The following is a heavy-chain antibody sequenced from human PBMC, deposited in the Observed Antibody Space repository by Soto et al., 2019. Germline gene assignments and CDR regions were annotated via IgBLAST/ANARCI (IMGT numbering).Heavy chain of an antibody. CDR1: GFTFRTNP. V-gene: IGHV3-23*01. CDR2: VSDSGAKT. J-gene: IGHJ4*02. CDR3: AKDFQFGGSGTGYLDN. Sequence: PGGSLRLSCVASGFTFRTNPMSWVRQAPGKGLEWVSGVSDSGAKTYYADSVKGRFTVSRDNSKNTLYLEMKSLRAEDTAVYYCAKDFQFGGSGTGYLDNCGQGTLVTVSS. D-gene: IGHD3-10*01.